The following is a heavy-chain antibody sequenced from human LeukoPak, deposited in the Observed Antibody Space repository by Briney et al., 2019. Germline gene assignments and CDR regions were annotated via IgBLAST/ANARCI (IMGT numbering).Heavy chain of an antibody. CDR1: GYTFTSYA. D-gene: IGHD3-22*01. J-gene: IGHJ4*02. CDR2: INAGNGNT. V-gene: IGHV1-3*01. CDR3: ARDHGRHYYDSSGYYDY. Sequence: ASVKVSCKASGYTFTSYAMHWVRQAPGQRLEWMGWINAGNGNTKYSQKFQGRVTITRDTSASTAYMELSSLRSEDTAVYYCARDHGRHYYDSSGYYDYWGQGTLVTVSS.